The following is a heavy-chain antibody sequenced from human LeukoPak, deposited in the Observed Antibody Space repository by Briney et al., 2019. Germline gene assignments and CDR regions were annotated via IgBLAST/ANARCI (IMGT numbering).Heavy chain of an antibody. V-gene: IGHV3-21*01. Sequence: GGSLRLSCAASGFTFSSYAMNWVRQAPGKGLAWVSSISPSSGYIYYADSLKGRFTISRDNAKNSLYLQMHSLRAEDTAVYYCARESPYCSSATCYDYWGQGTLVTVSS. CDR3: ARESPYCSSATCYDY. D-gene: IGHD2-2*01. J-gene: IGHJ4*02. CDR2: ISPSSGYI. CDR1: GFTFSSYA.